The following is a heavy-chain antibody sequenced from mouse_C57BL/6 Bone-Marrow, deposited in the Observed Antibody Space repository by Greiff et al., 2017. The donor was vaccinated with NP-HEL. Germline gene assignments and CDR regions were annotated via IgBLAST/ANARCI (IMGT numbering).Heavy chain of an antibody. CDR2: INPSSGYT. CDR3: ARETGNYYAMDY. D-gene: IGHD2-1*01. J-gene: IGHJ4*01. V-gene: IGHV1-7*01. CDR1: GYTFTSYW. Sequence: QVQLQQSGAELAKPGASVKLSCKASGYTFTSYWMHWVKQRPGQGLEWIGYINPSSGYTKYNQKFKDKATLTADKSSNTAYMQLSSLTYEDSAVYYCARETGNYYAMDYWGQGTSVTVSS.